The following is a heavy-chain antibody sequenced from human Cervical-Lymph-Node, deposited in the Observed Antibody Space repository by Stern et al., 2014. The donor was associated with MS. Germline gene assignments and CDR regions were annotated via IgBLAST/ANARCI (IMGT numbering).Heavy chain of an antibody. CDR2: IVPIFDKS. CDR1: GATFSTNA. CDR3: AREHHGGNFAA. Sequence: VQLVESGAEVKRPGSSVKVSCKASGATFSTNAISWLRPGPGQGLEWMGGIVPIFDKSNYAQKFRGRVTITADESTSTAYMELTSLRSEDTAVYYCAREHHGGNFAAWGQGTLVTVSS. D-gene: IGHD4-23*01. J-gene: IGHJ5*02. V-gene: IGHV1-69*01.